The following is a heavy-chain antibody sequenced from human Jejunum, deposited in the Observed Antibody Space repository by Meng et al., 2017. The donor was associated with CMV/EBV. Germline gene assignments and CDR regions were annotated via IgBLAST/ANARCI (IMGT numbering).Heavy chain of an antibody. CDR3: ARGESRGYYYFDY. CDR1: GDSINNHF. Sequence: QVHLQESGPGRVRPLETLSLTCSVSGDSINNHFWSWIRQPAGKNLGWIGRISSSGNTNYTPSFKSRVIMSLDTSNNQFFLKLTSVTAADTALYYCARGESRGYYYFDYWGQGTLVTVSS. D-gene: IGHD3-22*01. J-gene: IGHJ4*02. CDR2: ISSSGNT. V-gene: IGHV4-4*07.